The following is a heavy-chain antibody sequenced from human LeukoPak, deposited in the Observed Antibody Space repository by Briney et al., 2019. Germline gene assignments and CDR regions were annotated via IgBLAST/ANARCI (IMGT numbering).Heavy chain of an antibody. J-gene: IGHJ3*02. D-gene: IGHD6-13*01. CDR3: AKGSSSYYFAFDT. CDR2: ISGSGGST. Sequence: GGSLRLSCAASGFTFSNYAMSWVRQAPGKGLEWVSGISGSGGSTYYADSVKGRFIISRDNSKNTLYLQMNSLRAEDTAVYYCAKGSSSYYFAFDTWGQGTMVTVSS. V-gene: IGHV3-23*01. CDR1: GFTFSNYA.